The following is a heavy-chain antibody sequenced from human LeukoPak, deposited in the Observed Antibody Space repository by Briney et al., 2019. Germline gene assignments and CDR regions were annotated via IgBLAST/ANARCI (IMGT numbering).Heavy chain of an antibody. D-gene: IGHD3-10*01. Sequence: ASAKVSCKASGGTFSSYAISWVRQAPGHGLEWMGRIIPIFGTANYAQKFQGRVTITTDESTSTAYMELSSLRSKDTAVYYCARDTYVLLWFGELSSAFDIWGQGTMVTVSS. CDR1: GGTFSSYA. CDR3: ARDTYVLLWFGELSSAFDI. V-gene: IGHV1-69*05. J-gene: IGHJ3*02. CDR2: IIPIFGTA.